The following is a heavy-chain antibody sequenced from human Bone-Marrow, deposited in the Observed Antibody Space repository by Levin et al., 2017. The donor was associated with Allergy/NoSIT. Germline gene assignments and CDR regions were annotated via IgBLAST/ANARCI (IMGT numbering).Heavy chain of an antibody. Sequence: GESLKISCEISGFTVSFHYMSWVRQAPGKGLEWVSVIYSGAGGNSYYTDSVKGRFTISRDSSRNTLFLDMNSLRPDDTAMYFCAGDRYGSATVWGQGTLVTVSS. CDR3: AGDRYGSATV. J-gene: IGHJ4*02. CDR1: GFTVSFHY. D-gene: IGHD2-15*01. V-gene: IGHV3-53*01. CDR2: IYSGAGGNS.